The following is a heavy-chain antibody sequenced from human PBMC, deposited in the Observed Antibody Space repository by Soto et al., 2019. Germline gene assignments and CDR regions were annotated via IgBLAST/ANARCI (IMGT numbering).Heavy chain of an antibody. Sequence: SETLSLTCTVSGGSISSYYWSWIRQPPGKGLEWIGYIYYSGSTNYNPSLKSRVTISVDTSKNQFSLKLSSVTAADTAVYYCARVGCSSTSCYRGDYYYYYMDVWGKGTTVTVSS. CDR3: ARVGCSSTSCYRGDYYYYYMDV. CDR2: IYYSGST. J-gene: IGHJ6*03. D-gene: IGHD2-2*02. CDR1: GGSISSYY. V-gene: IGHV4-59*01.